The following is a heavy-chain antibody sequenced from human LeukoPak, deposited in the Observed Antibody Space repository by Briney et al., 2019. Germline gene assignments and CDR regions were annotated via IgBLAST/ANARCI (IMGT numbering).Heavy chain of an antibody. D-gene: IGHD1-26*01. V-gene: IGHV3-66*01. Sequence: GGSLRLSCAASEFSVGSNYMTWVRQAPGKGLEWVSLIYSGGSTYYADSVKGRFTISRDNSKNTLYLQMNSLRAEDTAVYYCAREGTWSYYYDYWGQGTLVTVSS. CDR1: EFSVGSNY. J-gene: IGHJ4*02. CDR3: AREGTWSYYYDY. CDR2: IYSGGST.